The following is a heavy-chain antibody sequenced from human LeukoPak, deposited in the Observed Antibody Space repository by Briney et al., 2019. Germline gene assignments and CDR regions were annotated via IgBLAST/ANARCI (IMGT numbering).Heavy chain of an antibody. D-gene: IGHD3-10*01. CDR1: GGPISSYY. Sequence: NASETLSLPCTLSGGPISSYYWSWLRQPAGKGLQWLGRIHSSGSPDLHPSLKSPLTMSVDTSKKQFSLKMTSVTAADTAVYYCAREGRRTMFRGLIVTGHLDSWGQGILVTVSS. CDR2: IHSSGSP. CDR3: AREGRRTMFRGLIVTGHLDS. J-gene: IGHJ4*02. V-gene: IGHV4-4*07.